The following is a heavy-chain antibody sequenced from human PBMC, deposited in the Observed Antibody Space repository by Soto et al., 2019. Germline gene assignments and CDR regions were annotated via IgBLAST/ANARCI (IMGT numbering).Heavy chain of an antibody. V-gene: IGHV3-43*01. D-gene: IGHD3-3*01. CDR3: ARETLSFGSALDV. CDR2: ITWNGGNT. J-gene: IGHJ6*02. Sequence: PGGSLRLSCAASGFRFDDYNIHWVRQAPGKGLEWVSLITWNGGNTYYADSVKGRFTISRDGTTKPVSLQMTSLKTEDTGLYYCARETLSFGSALDVWGQGTTVTVSS. CDR1: GFRFDDYN.